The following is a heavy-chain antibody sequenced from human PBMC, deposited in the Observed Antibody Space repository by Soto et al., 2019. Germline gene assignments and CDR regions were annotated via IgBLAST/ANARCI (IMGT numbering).Heavy chain of an antibody. V-gene: IGHV4-59*01. Sequence: SETLSLTCTVSGGSISSYYWSWIRQPPGKGLEWIGYIYYSGSTNYNPSLKSRVTISVDTSKNQFSLKLSSVTAADTAVYYCARVPAVGATRWFDPWGQGTLVTVSS. CDR2: IYYSGST. CDR3: ARVPAVGATRWFDP. D-gene: IGHD1-26*01. J-gene: IGHJ5*02. CDR1: GGSISSYY.